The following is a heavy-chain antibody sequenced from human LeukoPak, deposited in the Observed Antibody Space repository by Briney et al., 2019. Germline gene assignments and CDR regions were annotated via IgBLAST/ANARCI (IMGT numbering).Heavy chain of an antibody. Sequence: SQTLSLTCTVSGGSISSGSYYWSWIRQPAGKGLEWIGRIYTSGSTNYNPSLKSRVTISVDTSKNQFSLKLSSVTAADTAVYYCARGLRGGSYGNLDYWGQGTLVTVSS. V-gene: IGHV4-61*02. CDR1: GGSISSGSYY. J-gene: IGHJ4*02. D-gene: IGHD3-16*01. CDR3: ARGLRGGSYGNLDY. CDR2: IYTSGST.